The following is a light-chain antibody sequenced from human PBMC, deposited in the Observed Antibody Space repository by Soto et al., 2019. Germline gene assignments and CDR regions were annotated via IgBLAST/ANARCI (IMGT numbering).Light chain of an antibody. J-gene: IGKJ1*01. CDR3: QQSYSTTWT. CDR2: AAS. CDR1: QGISTY. V-gene: IGKV1-39*01. Sequence: DIQMTQSPSSLSASVGDRVTITCRASQGISTYLNWYQQKPGKAPKLLIYAASSLQSGVPSRFSGSGSETDFPLTISSLQPEHFATYSCQQSYSTTWTFGQGTKVEIK.